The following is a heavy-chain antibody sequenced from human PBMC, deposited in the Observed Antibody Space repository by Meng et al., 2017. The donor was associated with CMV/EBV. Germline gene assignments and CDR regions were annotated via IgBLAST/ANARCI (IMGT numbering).Heavy chain of an antibody. Sequence: GGSLRLSCAASGFTFSSYAMHWARQAPGKGLEWVAVISYDGSNKYYADSVKGRFTISRDNSKNTLYLQMNSLRAEDTAVYYCARELVPAATTYYYYGMDVWGQGTTVTVSS. CDR1: GFTFSSYA. V-gene: IGHV3-30*04. J-gene: IGHJ6*02. D-gene: IGHD2-2*01. CDR3: ARELVPAATTYYYYGMDV. CDR2: ISYDGSNK.